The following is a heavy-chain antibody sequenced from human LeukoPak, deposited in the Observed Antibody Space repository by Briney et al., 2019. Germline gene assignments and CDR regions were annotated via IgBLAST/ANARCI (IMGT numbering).Heavy chain of an antibody. J-gene: IGHJ4*01. CDR2: ISSTYI. Sequence: GGSVRLSCAASGFTFSSYRMNWARQATGKALVCFSAISSTYIYSAAAVNRRFTISRDNAKTSLYLQMNSLRAEDTAVYYCAKRLMGGGNAPFDSWGQGTLVTVPS. D-gene: IGHD4-23*01. CDR1: GFTFSSYR. V-gene: IGHV3-21*01. CDR3: AKRLMGGGNAPFDS.